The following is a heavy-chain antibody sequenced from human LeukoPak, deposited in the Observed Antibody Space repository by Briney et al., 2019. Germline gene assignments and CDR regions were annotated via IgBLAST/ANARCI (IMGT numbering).Heavy chain of an antibody. J-gene: IGHJ6*02. CDR3: VSNPYSSSSQKYYYYYGMDV. V-gene: IGHV3-23*01. Sequence: GVPLTLLCTPSGLPFSLCAVRWARHSRGGGVECVSTISGRGGSTYCADSVKGRFTISRDNSKNTPYLQMNRLRAEDTAVYYCVSNPYSSSSQKYYYYYGMDVWGQGTTVTVSS. CDR2: ISGRGGST. CDR1: GLPFSLCA. D-gene: IGHD6-6*01.